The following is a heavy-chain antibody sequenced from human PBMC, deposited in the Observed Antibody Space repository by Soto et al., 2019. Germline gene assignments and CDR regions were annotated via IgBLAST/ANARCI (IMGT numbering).Heavy chain of an antibody. Sequence: GGSLRLSCAASGFTVSSNYMSWVRQAPGKGLEWVSVIYSGGSTYYADSVKGRFTISRRNSKNTLYLQMNSLRAEDTAVYYCAREGDTMVRRNYYYYYMDVRGKGTTVTVSS. D-gene: IGHD3-10*01. J-gene: IGHJ6*03. CDR2: IYSGGST. CDR1: GFTVSSNY. V-gene: IGHV3-53*04. CDR3: AREGDTMVRRNYYYYYMDV.